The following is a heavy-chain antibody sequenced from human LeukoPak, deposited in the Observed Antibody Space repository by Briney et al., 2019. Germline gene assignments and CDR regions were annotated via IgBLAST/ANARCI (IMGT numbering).Heavy chain of an antibody. D-gene: IGHD3-3*01. V-gene: IGHV3-30*01. CDR2: ISHDGSNK. Sequence: GGSLRLSCAASGFTFSSYAMHWVRQAPGKGLEWVAVISHDGSNKYYADSVKGRFTISRDNSKNTLYLQMNSLRAEDTAVYYCARVSSTYYDFWSGLSNYFDYWGQGTLVTVSS. J-gene: IGHJ4*02. CDR1: GFTFSSYA. CDR3: ARVSSTYYDFWSGLSNYFDY.